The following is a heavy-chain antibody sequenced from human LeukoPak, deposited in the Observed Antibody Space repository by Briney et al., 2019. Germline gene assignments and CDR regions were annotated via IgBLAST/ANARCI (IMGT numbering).Heavy chain of an antibody. CDR3: ARRHHPRTSTGFDP. V-gene: IGHV4-31*03. CDR1: GGSISSGGYY. J-gene: IGHJ5*02. D-gene: IGHD3/OR15-3a*01. Sequence: SQTLSLTCTVSGGSISSGGYYWSWIRQHPGKGLEWIGYIYYSGSTNYNPSLKSRVTISVDTSKNQFSLKLSSVTAADTAVYYCARRHHPRTSTGFDPWGQGTLVTVSS. CDR2: IYYSGST.